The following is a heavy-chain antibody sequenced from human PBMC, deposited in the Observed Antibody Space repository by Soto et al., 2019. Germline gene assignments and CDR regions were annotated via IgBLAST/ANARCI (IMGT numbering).Heavy chain of an antibody. V-gene: IGHV1-2*04. CDR2: INPNSGGT. J-gene: IGHJ4*02. CDR3: ARARYSGYDPYDY. D-gene: IGHD5-12*01. Sequence: GASVKVSCKASGYTFTGYYMHWVRQAPGQGLEWMGWINPNSGGTNYAQKFQGWVTMTRDTSISTAYMELSRLRSDDTAVYYCARARYSGYDPYDYWGQGTLVTVSS. CDR1: GYTFTGYY.